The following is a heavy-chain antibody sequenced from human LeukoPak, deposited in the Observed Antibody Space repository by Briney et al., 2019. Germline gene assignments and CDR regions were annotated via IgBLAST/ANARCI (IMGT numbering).Heavy chain of an antibody. J-gene: IGHJ5*02. CDR1: GGTFSSYA. CDR3: ARAVVDTSMVTFAH. V-gene: IGHV1-69*06. CDR2: IIPIFGTA. Sequence: SVKVSCKASGGTFSSYAISWVRQAPGQGLEWMGGIIPIFGTANYAQKFQGRVTITADKSTSTAYMELSSLRSEDTAVYYCARAVVDTSMVTFAHWGQGTLVTVSS. D-gene: IGHD5-18*01.